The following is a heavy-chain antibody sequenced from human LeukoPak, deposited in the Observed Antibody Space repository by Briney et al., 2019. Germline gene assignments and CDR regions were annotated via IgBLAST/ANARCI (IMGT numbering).Heavy chain of an antibody. D-gene: IGHD6-19*01. V-gene: IGHV3-30*18. Sequence: GGSLSLSCAASGFTFSSYGMHWVRQAPGKGLEWMAGISYDGSNKYYADPVKGRFTISRDNSKNTLYLQMTSLRAEDTAVYYCAKDLQWLVPLSSGYGMYVWGQGTTVTVSS. CDR1: GFTFSSYG. J-gene: IGHJ6*02. CDR3: AKDLQWLVPLSSGYGMYV. CDR2: ISYDGSNK.